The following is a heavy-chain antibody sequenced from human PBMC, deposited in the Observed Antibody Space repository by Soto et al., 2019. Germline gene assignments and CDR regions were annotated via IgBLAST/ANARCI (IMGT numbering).Heavy chain of an antibody. D-gene: IGHD3-3*01. J-gene: IGHJ5*02. CDR3: AIGSRPLEGRWFDP. CDR2: INHSGST. Sequence: QVQLQQWGAGLLKPSETLSLTCAVYGGSFSGYYWSWIRQPPGKGLEWIGEINHSGSTNYNPSLKSRVTISVDTSKNQFSLKLSSVTAADTAVYYWAIGSRPLEGRWFDPWGQGTLVTVSS. V-gene: IGHV4-34*01. CDR1: GGSFSGYY.